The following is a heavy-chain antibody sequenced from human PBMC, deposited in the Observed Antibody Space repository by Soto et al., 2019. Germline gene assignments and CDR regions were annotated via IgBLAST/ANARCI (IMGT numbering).Heavy chain of an antibody. D-gene: IGHD3-3*01. CDR3: VRAAITIFGVVHPRKAFDI. J-gene: IGHJ3*02. V-gene: IGHV4-34*01. CDR1: GGSFSGYY. CDR2: INHSGST. Sequence: QVQLQQWGAGLLKPSETLSLTCAVYGGSFSGYYWSWIRQPPGKGLEWIGEINHSGSTNYNPSLKSRVTISVDTSKNQFSLKLSSVTAADTAVYYCVRAAITIFGVVHPRKAFDIWGQGTMVTVSS.